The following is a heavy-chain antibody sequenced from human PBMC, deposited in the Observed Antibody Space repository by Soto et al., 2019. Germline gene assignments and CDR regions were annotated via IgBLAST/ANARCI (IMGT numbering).Heavy chain of an antibody. D-gene: IGHD6-6*01. Sequence: QLQLQESGPGLVKPSETLSLTCTVSGGSISSSSYYWGWIRQPPGKGLEWIGSMYYSGNTYYNPSLERLATISVDTSKNQFSLKLRSVTAANTAVYFCARSSIRDYYFDYWGQGTLVTVSS. J-gene: IGHJ4*02. CDR3: ARSSIRDYYFDY. CDR1: GGSISSSSYY. CDR2: MYYSGNT. V-gene: IGHV4-39*01.